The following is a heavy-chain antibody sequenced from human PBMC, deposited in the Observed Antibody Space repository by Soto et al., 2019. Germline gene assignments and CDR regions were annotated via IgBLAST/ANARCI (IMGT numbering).Heavy chain of an antibody. CDR3: ASCTGGTSCYDYYFEY. D-gene: IGHD2-15*01. V-gene: IGHV1-8*01. CDR1: GYTFTSYD. J-gene: IGHJ4*02. CDR2: MNPNSGNT. Sequence: ASVKVSCKASGYTFTSYDINWVRQATGQGLEWMGWMNPNSGNTGYAQDLQGRVTMTRDTSINTAYMELSSLKSEDTGIYYCASCTGGTSCYDYYFEYWGQGTPDTGSS.